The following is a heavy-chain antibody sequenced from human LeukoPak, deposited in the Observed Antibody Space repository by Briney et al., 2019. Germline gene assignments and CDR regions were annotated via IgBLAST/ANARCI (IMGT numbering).Heavy chain of an antibody. V-gene: IGHV3-53*01. D-gene: IGHD2-2*01. CDR3: ATPYCSGISCLDVFNM. CDR2: IYSGGST. Sequence: GGSLRLSCAASGFTVSTYYMTWVRQALGKGLECVSVIYSGGSTYYADSVKGRFTVSRDNSKNTLYLQMNSLRAEDTAMYYCATPYCSGISCLDVFNMWGQGTRVTVSS. CDR1: GFTVSTYY. J-gene: IGHJ3*02.